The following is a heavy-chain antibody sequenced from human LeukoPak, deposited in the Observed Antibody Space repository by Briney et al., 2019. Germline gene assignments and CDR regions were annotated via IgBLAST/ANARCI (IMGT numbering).Heavy chain of an antibody. CDR1: GGSISSGGYY. J-gene: IGHJ5*02. V-gene: IGHV4-30-2*01. CDR2: IYYGGST. CDR3: ARATEPGSSTWDWFDP. Sequence: SQTLSLTCTVSGGSISSGGYYWSWVRQPPGKGLEWIGNIYYGGSTYYNPSLKSRVTTSIDTSKNQFSLKLSSVTAADTAVYYCARATEPGSSTWDWFDPWGQGTLVTVSS. D-gene: IGHD2-2*01.